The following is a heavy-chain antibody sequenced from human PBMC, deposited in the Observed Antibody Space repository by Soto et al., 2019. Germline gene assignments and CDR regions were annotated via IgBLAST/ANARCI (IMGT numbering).Heavy chain of an antibody. CDR3: AKYYGSRKKYYFDY. CDR2: ISGSGGST. V-gene: IGHV3-23*01. D-gene: IGHD4-17*01. CDR1: GFTFSSYA. J-gene: IGHJ4*02. Sequence: GGSLRLSCAASGFTFSSYAMSWVRQAPGKGLEWVSAISGSGGSTYYADNVKGRFTISRDNSNKTLYLQMNSLRAEDTAVYYCAKYYGSRKKYYFDYWGQGTLVTVSS.